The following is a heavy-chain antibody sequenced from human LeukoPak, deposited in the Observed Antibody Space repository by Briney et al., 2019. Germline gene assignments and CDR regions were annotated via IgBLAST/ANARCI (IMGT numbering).Heavy chain of an antibody. V-gene: IGHV3-74*01. CDR2: IKNDGSST. CDR3: ARETYWGLGDY. CDR1: GFTFSTYW. J-gene: IGHJ4*02. Sequence: GGSLRLSCAASGFTFSTYWMSWVRQAPGKGLVWVSRIKNDGSSTTYADSVMGRFTISRDNAKNTLYLQMNSLGGEDTAVYHCARETYWGLGDYWGQGALVTVSS. D-gene: IGHD7-27*01.